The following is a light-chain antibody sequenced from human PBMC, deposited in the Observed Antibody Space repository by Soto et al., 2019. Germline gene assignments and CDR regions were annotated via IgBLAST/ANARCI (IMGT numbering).Light chain of an antibody. Sequence: QTVVTQEPSVSVSPGGTVTLTCGLSAGAVSTNYYPSWYQQTPGQAPRTLIYSTNTRSSGVPDRFSGSILGNKAALTITGAQADDESDYYCGLYMGSGIGVFGGGTKLTVL. CDR3: GLYMGSGIGV. V-gene: IGLV8-61*01. J-gene: IGLJ3*02. CDR1: AGAVSTNYY. CDR2: STN.